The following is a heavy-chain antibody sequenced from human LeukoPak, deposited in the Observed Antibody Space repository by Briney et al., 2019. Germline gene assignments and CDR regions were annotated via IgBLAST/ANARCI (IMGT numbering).Heavy chain of an antibody. CDR2: IYPGDSDT. CDR1: GYSFTSYW. CDR3: ARRGRYCSSTSCYSTSWFDP. V-gene: IGHV5-51*01. Sequence: GESLKISCKGSGYSFTSYWIGWVRQMPGKSLEWMGIIYPGDSDTRYSPSFQGQVTISADKSISTAYLQWSSLKASDTAMYYCARRGRYCSSTSCYSTSWFDPWGQGTLVTVSS. D-gene: IGHD2-2*01. J-gene: IGHJ5*02.